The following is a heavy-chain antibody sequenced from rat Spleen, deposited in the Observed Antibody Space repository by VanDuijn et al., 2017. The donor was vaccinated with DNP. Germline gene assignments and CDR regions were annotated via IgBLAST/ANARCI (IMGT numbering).Heavy chain of an antibody. Sequence: EVQLQESGPGLVKPSQSLSLTCSVTAYSITTNYWGWIRKFPGNKMEWVGHISYSGGTSYNPSLKSRISITRDTSKNQFFLHLNSVTTEDTATYYCARREYYGYNYFDYWGQGVMVTVSS. J-gene: IGHJ2*01. D-gene: IGHD1-9*01. CDR1: AYSITTNY. V-gene: IGHV3-1*01. CDR3: ARREYYGYNYFDY. CDR2: ISYSGGT.